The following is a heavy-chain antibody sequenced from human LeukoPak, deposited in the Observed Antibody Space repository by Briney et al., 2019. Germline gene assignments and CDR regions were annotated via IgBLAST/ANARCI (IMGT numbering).Heavy chain of an antibody. CDR1: GFTFSSYW. J-gene: IGHJ3*02. V-gene: IGHV3-7*01. CDR2: IKEDGTNK. Sequence: GGPLTLSCSASGFTFSSYWMLWLRQAPGKGLEWAANIKEDGTNKYSVGSVSGRFTISRDNAKNTLYLQMNSLRADDTAMYYCAREARGTRAAFDIWGQGTMVTVFS. D-gene: IGHD2-8*01. CDR3: AREARGTRAAFDI.